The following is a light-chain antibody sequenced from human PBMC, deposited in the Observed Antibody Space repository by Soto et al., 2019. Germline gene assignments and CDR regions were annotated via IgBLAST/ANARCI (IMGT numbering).Light chain of an antibody. J-gene: IGLJ1*01. V-gene: IGLV2-14*01. CDR2: EVS. Sequence: QSALTQPASVSGSPGQSITISCTGTSSDVGGYNYVSWYQQHPGKAPKLMIYEVSNRPSGVSNRFSGSKSGNTASLTISGLQAEDEADYYCSSYTRSSTSDVFGTGTKVTVL. CDR3: SSYTRSSTSDV. CDR1: SSDVGGYNY.